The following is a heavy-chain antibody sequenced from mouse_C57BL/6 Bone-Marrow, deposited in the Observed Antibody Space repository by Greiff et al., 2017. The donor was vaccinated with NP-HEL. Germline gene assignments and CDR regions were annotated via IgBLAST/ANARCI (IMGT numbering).Heavy chain of an antibody. J-gene: IGHJ2*01. V-gene: IGHV3-6*01. Sequence: ESGPGLVKPSQSLSLTCSVTGYSITSGYYWNWIRQFPGNKLEWMGYISYDGSNNYNPSLKNRISITRNTSKNQFFLKLNSRTTEDTATYYCARDGSGSRKTYYFDYWGQGTTLTVSS. CDR1: GYSITSGYY. D-gene: IGHD1-1*01. CDR2: ISYDGSN. CDR3: ARDGSGSRKTYYFDY.